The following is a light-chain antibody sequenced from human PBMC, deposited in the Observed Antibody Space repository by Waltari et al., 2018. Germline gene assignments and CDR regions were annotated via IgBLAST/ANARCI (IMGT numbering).Light chain of an antibody. Sequence: QSALTQPASVSGSPGQSITISCTGTSSDVGGYNYVSWYQQHPGKAPKLMIDDVSNRPSGVSNCFSGSKSGNTASLTISGLQAEDEADYYCSSYTSSSTLYVFGTGTKVTVL. CDR2: DVS. V-gene: IGLV2-14*03. CDR3: SSYTSSSTLYV. CDR1: SSDVGGYNY. J-gene: IGLJ1*01.